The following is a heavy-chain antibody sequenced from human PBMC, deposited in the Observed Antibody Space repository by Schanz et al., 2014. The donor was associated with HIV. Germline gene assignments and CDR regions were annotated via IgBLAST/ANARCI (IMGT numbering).Heavy chain of an antibody. Sequence: QVQVVQSGAEVKKPGSSVKVSCKASGGTFSSYAISWVRQAPGQGLEWMGGIIPIFGTANYAQKFQGRVTITADESTSTAYMELSSLRSEDTAVYYCASGRFDTVIWWGDAFLIWGRGTMVTVSS. CDR3: ASGRFDTVIWWGDAFLI. CDR2: IIPIFGTA. D-gene: IGHD5-18*01. CDR1: GGTFSSYA. V-gene: IGHV1-69*01. J-gene: IGHJ3*02.